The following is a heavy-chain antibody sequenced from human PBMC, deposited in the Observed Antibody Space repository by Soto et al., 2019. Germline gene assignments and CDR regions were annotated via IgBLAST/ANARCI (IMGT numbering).Heavy chain of an antibody. CDR2: INHSGST. D-gene: IGHD2-15*01. Sequence: QVQLQQWGAGLLKPSETLSLTCAVYGGSFSGYYWSWIRQPPGKGLEWIGEINHSGSTNYNPSLKTRVTISVDTSKNQFSLKLSSVTAADTAVYYCAITGYCSGGSCYSSCYYYMDVWGKGTTVTVSS. CDR1: GGSFSGYY. J-gene: IGHJ6*03. CDR3: AITGYCSGGSCYSSCYYYMDV. V-gene: IGHV4-34*01.